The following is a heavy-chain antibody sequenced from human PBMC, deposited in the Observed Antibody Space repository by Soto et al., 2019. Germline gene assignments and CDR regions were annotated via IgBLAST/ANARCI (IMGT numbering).Heavy chain of an antibody. CDR1: GFTFSSYG. D-gene: IGHD6-13*01. V-gene: IGHV3-30*18. J-gene: IGHJ2*01. Sequence: QVQLVESGGGVVQPGRSLRLSCAASGFTFSSYGMHWVRQAPGKGLEWVAVISYDGSNKYYADSVKGRFTISRDNSKNTLYLQMNSLRAEDTAVYYCAKETLGYFDLWGRCTLVTVSS. CDR3: AKETLGYFDL. CDR2: ISYDGSNK.